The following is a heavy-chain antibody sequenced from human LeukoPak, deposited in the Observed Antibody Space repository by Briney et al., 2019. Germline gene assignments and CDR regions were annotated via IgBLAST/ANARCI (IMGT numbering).Heavy chain of an antibody. J-gene: IGHJ3*02. CDR3: ARVGRTTGHAAFDI. Sequence: TSGTLSLTCAVSGGSISSSNWWSWVRQPPGKGLEWIGEIYHSGSTNYNPSLKSRVTISVDKSKNQFSLKLSSVTAADTAVYYCARVGRTTGHAAFDIWGQGTMVTVSS. D-gene: IGHD4-11*01. V-gene: IGHV4-4*02. CDR2: IYHSGST. CDR1: GGSISSSNW.